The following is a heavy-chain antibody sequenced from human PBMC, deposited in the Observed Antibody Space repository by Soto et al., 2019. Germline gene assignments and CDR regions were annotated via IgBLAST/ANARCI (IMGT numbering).Heavy chain of an antibody. Sequence: GGSLRLSCAASGFTFGIYSMNWVGQAPGKGLEWVSYISSSSSTIYYADSVKGRFTISRDNAKNSLYLQMNSLRAEDTAVYYCVKDGGRWYIDVDYWGQGTQVTVS. J-gene: IGHJ4*02. CDR2: ISSSSSTI. CDR3: VKDGGRWYIDVDY. CDR1: GFTFGIYS. V-gene: IGHV3-48*01. D-gene: IGHD2-15*01.